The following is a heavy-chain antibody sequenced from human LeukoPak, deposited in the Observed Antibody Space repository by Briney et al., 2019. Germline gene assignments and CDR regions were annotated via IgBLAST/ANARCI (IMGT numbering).Heavy chain of an antibody. V-gene: IGHV3-43D*03. CDR3: AKGANYYYYYMDV. Sequence: GGSLRLSCAASGFTFDDYAMHWVRQAPGKGLEWVSLISWDDGSTYYADSVKGRFTISRDNSKNSLYLQMNSLRAEDTALYYCAKGANYYYYYMDVWGKGTTVTVSS. J-gene: IGHJ6*03. CDR2: ISWDDGST. CDR1: GFTFDDYA.